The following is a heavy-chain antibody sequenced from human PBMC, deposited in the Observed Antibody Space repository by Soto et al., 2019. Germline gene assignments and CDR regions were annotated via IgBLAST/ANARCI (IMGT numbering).Heavy chain of an antibody. CDR3: TTDSYSTMLVVRFDY. D-gene: IGHD3-22*01. CDR2: IKRKTDGGTT. V-gene: IGHV3-15*07. J-gene: IGHJ4*01. Sequence: EVQLVESGGGLVKPGGSLRLSCAASAFIFSNAWINWVRQAPAKGVEWVGRIKRKTDGGTTDFAAPVKGRFAISRDDSKNMVYLQMNSLMTEDTGIYYCTTDSYSTMLVVRFDYWGHGTLVTVSS. CDR1: AFIFSNAW.